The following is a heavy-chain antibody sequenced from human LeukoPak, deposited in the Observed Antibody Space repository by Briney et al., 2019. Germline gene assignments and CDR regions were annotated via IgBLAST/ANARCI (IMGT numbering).Heavy chain of an antibody. CDR1: GFTFSNYA. J-gene: IGHJ4*02. CDR2: IRGSGDST. V-gene: IGHV3-23*01. D-gene: IGHD5-24*01. Sequence: GGSLRLSCAASGFTFSNYAMRWVRQAPGKGLEWVSAIRGSGDSTYYADSVKGRFTISRVNSQKTLYLQMNSLRAEDAAVYYCARGAARMVEMGTMISFEYWGQGTLVTVSS. CDR3: ARGAARMVEMGTMISFEY.